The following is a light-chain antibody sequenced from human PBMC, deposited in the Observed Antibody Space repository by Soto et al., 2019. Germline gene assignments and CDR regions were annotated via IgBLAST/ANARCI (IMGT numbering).Light chain of an antibody. V-gene: IGKV3-15*01. Sequence: EIGMTQSPSTLYVSPGERATLSCRASQSVSSNLAWYQQKPCQAPRLLIYGASTRATGIPARFSGSGSGTEFTLTISSLQSENFAVYYCQQYNNWPPWTFGHGTKVEIK. CDR2: GAS. CDR1: QSVSSN. CDR3: QQYNNWPPWT. J-gene: IGKJ1*01.